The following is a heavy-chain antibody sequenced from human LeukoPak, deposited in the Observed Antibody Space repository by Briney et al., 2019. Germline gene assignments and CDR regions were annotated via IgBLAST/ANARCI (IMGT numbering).Heavy chain of an antibody. CDR1: GDTFSIYG. CDR3: AREGRENYFDY. D-gene: IGHD1-26*01. Sequence: GASVKVSCKSSGDTFSIYGITWMRQVPGQGLQCMGTIIPVFGTANYAQKFQGRITITADESTSTAYMELSSLRSEDTAVYYCAREGRENYFDYWGQGTLVTVSS. CDR2: IIPVFGTA. V-gene: IGHV1-69*13. J-gene: IGHJ4*02.